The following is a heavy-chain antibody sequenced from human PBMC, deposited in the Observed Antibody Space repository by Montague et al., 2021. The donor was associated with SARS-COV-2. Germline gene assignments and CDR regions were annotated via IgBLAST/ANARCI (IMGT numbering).Heavy chain of an antibody. J-gene: IGHJ1*01. V-gene: IGHV4-59*08. CDR3: ARHVSGSLTHFHH. CDR2: IYYSGST. D-gene: IGHD1-26*01. Sequence: SETLSPTCTVSGGSLSSYYWSWIRQPPGKGLEWIGYIYYSGSTNYNPPLKSRVTISVDTSKNQFSLNLSSVTAADTAVYYCARHVSGSLTHFHHWGQGAMVTVSS. CDR1: GGSLSSYY.